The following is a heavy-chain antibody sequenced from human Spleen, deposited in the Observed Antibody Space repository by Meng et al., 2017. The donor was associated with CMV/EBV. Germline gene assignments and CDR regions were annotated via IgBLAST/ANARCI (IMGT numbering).Heavy chain of an antibody. CDR1: GYTFTSYD. V-gene: IGHV1-2*02. J-gene: IGHJ3*01. CDR2: INPNSGAT. Sequence: ASVKVSCKASGYTFTSYDINWVRQAPGLGLGWLGWINPNSGATKYAQKFQGRVTMTRDTSISIAYMELTGLKSDDTAMYYCARDCVSSNCYDAFDLWGQGTVVTVSS. D-gene: IGHD2-2*01. CDR3: ARDCVSSNCYDAFDL.